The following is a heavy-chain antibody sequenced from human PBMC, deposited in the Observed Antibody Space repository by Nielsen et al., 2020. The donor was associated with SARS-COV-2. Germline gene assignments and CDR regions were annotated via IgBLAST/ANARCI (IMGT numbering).Heavy chain of an antibody. CDR1: GYTLTELS. V-gene: IGHV1-24*01. D-gene: IGHD5-24*01. Sequence: SVKVSCKVSGYTLTELSMHWVRQAPGKGLEWMGGFDPEDGETIYAQKFQGRVTMTEDTSTDTAYMELSSLRSEDTAVYYCATGESDGYNGGVDYWGQGTLVTVSS. CDR2: FDPEDGET. J-gene: IGHJ4*02. CDR3: ATGESDGYNGGVDY.